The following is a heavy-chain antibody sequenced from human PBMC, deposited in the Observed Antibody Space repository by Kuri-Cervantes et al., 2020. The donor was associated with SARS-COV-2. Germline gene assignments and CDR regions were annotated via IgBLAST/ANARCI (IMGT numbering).Heavy chain of an antibody. V-gene: IGHV3-23*01. CDR3: AKGVWGSYRYSDD. CDR1: GFTFSSYA. J-gene: IGHJ4*02. CDR2: ISGSGGST. Sequence: GESLKISCAASGFTFSSYAMSWVRQAPGKGLEWVSAISGSGGSTYYADSVKGRFAISRDNSKNTLYLQMNSLRAEDTAVYYCAKGVWGSYRYSDDWGQGTLVTVSS. D-gene: IGHD3-16*02.